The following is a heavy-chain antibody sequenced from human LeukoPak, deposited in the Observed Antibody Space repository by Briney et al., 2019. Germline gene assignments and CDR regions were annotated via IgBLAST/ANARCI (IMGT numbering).Heavy chain of an antibody. Sequence: PSETLSLTCAVSGYSISSGYYWGWIRQPPGEGLEWIGSIYHSGSTYYNPSLKSRVTISVDTSKNQFSLKLSSVTAADTAVYYCARQGDIVVVPAAMVYFDYWGQGTLVTVSS. J-gene: IGHJ4*02. CDR1: GYSISSGYY. D-gene: IGHD2-2*01. CDR2: IYHSGST. V-gene: IGHV4-38-2*01. CDR3: ARQGDIVVVPAAMVYFDY.